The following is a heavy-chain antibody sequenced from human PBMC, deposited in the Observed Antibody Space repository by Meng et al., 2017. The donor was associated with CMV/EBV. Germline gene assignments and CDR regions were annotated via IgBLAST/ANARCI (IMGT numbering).Heavy chain of an antibody. CDR1: GFTFSSYA. CDR2: ISSSSSYI. Sequence: GESLKISCAASGFTFSSYAMHWVRQAPGKGLEWVSSISSSSSYIYYADSVKGRFTISRDNAKNSLYLQMNSLRAEDTAVYYCASDCSSTSCSYYYYGMDVWGQGTTVTVSS. V-gene: IGHV3-21*01. CDR3: ASDCSSTSCSYYYYGMDV. D-gene: IGHD2-2*01. J-gene: IGHJ6*02.